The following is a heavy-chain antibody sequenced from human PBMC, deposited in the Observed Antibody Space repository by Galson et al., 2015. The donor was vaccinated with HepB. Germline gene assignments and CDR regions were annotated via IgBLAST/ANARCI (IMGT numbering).Heavy chain of an antibody. J-gene: IGHJ3*02. D-gene: IGHD3-22*01. CDR1: GGTFSSYT. V-gene: IGHV1-69*04. CDR2: IIPILGIA. Sequence: SVKVSCKASGGTFSSYTISWVRQAPGQGLEWMGRIIPILGIANYAQKFQGRVTITADKSTSTAYMELSSLRSDDTAVYYCARDYDSSGYYAPAAFDIWGQGTMVTVSS. CDR3: ARDYDSSGYYAPAAFDI.